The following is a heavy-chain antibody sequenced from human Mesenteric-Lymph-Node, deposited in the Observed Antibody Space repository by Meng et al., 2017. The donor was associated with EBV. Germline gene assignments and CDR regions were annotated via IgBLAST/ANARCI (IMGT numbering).Heavy chain of an antibody. CDR1: AYTFTAYY. CDR2: INPYSGVT. J-gene: IGHJ4*02. V-gene: IGHV1-2*06. D-gene: IGHD2-2*01. CDR3: VVTYRTSCYDV. Sequence: LVQAGAEVKKPGASVKVSCKASAYTFTAYYIHWVRQAPGQGPEWMGRINPYSGVTDYAQNFQGRVTLTRDTSINTAYMELTRLTSDDTAMYYCVVTYRTSCYDVWGQGTLVTVSS.